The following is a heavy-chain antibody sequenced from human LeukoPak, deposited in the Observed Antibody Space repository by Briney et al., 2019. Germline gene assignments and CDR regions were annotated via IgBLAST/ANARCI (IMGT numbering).Heavy chain of an antibody. CDR3: ARARGYGDYGRAFDI. V-gene: IGHV4-30-2*01. Sequence: RPSETLSLTCAVSGGSISSGGYSWSWIRQPPGKGLEWIGYIYHSGSTYYNPSLKSRVTISVDTSKNQFSVKLSSVTAADTAVYYCARARGYGDYGRAFDIWGQGTMVTVSS. J-gene: IGHJ3*02. CDR2: IYHSGST. CDR1: GGSISSGGYS. D-gene: IGHD4-17*01.